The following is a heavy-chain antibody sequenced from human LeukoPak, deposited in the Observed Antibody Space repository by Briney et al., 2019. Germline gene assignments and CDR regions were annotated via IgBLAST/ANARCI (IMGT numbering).Heavy chain of an antibody. CDR3: AKAPVTSCRGAFCYPFDY. Sequence: PGGSLRLSCATSGFSFSSYAMSWVRQAPGKGLEWVSAMSSSDDGRYYEASVRGRFTISRDTSRSTLYLQMNSLRAEDAAVYYCAKAPVTSCRGAFCYPFDYWGQGTLVTVSS. V-gene: IGHV3-23*01. CDR1: GFSFSSYA. CDR2: MSSSDDGR. J-gene: IGHJ4*02. D-gene: IGHD2-15*01.